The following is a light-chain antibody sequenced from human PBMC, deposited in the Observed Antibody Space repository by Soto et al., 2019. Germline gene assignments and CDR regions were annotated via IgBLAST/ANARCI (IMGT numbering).Light chain of an antibody. V-gene: IGKV3-20*01. Sequence: EIVLTQSPGTLSLSPGERATLSCRASQSVSSSYLAWYQQKPGQAPRLLIYGASSRATGIPDRFSGSGSGTDFTLTISRLEPGDFAVYYGQQYGTSRWTFGQGTKVEIK. CDR1: QSVSSSY. CDR3: QQYGTSRWT. CDR2: GAS. J-gene: IGKJ1*01.